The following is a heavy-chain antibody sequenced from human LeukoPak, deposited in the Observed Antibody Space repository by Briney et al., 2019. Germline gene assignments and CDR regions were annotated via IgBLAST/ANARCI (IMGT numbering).Heavy chain of an antibody. CDR3: ARDWIGRGQTPYYFDY. Sequence: GFLRISRTGSGFNFRKFRMTWVRPAPGKGREWVANLKQDGSEKYYVDSVKGRFTISRDNAKNSLYLQMSSLRAEDTAVYYCARDWIGRGQTPYYFDYWGQGTLVTVSS. D-gene: IGHD2-2*03. V-gene: IGHV3-7*01. CDR2: LKQDGSEK. J-gene: IGHJ4*02. CDR1: GFNFRKFR.